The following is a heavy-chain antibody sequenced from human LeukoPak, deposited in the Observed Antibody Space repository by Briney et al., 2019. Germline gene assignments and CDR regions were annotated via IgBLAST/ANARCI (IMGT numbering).Heavy chain of an antibody. J-gene: IGHJ2*01. D-gene: IGHD1-1*01. CDR1: GFTFTSYA. CDR2: SRGGGENT. V-gene: IGHV3-23*01. Sequence: GGSLRLSCGASGFTFTSYAMSWIRQPPGTGMGRVSASRGGGENTYYGDSVKGRFTISRDNSKNTLYLQMNSLRAEDTATYYCAKPRAMTTGVGRYFDLWGRGTLVTVSS. CDR3: AKPRAMTTGVGRYFDL.